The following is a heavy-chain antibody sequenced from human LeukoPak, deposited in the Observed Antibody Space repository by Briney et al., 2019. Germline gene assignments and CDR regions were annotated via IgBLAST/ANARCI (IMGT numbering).Heavy chain of an antibody. CDR1: GFTVSSNY. V-gene: IGHV3-53*01. Sequence: GGSLRLSCAASGFTVSSNYMSWVRQAPGKGLEWVSIIYTGGTTYYADSVKGRFTISRDNSRNTLYLQMNSLRAEDTAVYYCARERTYYYDSSGYLYYYYGMDVWGQGTTVTVSS. J-gene: IGHJ6*02. CDR3: ARERTYYYDSSGYLYYYYGMDV. CDR2: IYTGGTT. D-gene: IGHD3-22*01.